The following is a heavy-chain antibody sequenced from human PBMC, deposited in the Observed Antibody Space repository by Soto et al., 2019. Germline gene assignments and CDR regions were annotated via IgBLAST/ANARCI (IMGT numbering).Heavy chain of an antibody. CDR2: IYYSGST. V-gene: IGHV4-59*01. J-gene: IGHJ5*02. D-gene: IGHD3-10*01. CDR3: ARAFGSGNNWFDP. CDR1: GGSISSYY. Sequence: QVQLQESGPGLVKPSETLSLTCTVSGGSISSYYWSWIRQPPGKGLEWIGYIYYSGSTNYNPSLKSRVTISVETSKNQFSLKLSSVTAADTAVYYCARAFGSGNNWFDPWGQGTLVTVSS.